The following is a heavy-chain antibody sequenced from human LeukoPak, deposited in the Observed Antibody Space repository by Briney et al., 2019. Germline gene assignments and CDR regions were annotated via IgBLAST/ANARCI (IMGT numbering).Heavy chain of an antibody. D-gene: IGHD2-2*02. CDR1: GFTFSSYA. J-gene: IGHJ6*02. V-gene: IGHV3-23*01. CDR3: AKEVYCSSTSCYIDYYYGMDV. CDR2: ISGSGGST. Sequence: GGSLRLPCAASGFTFSSYAMSWVRQAPGKGLEWVSAISGSGGSTYYADSVKGRFTISRDNSKNTLYLQMNSLRAEDTAVYYCAKEVYCSSTSCYIDYYYGMDVWGQGTTVTVSS.